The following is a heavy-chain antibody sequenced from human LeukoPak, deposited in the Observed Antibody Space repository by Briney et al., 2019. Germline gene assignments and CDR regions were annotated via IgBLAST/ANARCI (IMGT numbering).Heavy chain of an antibody. V-gene: IGHV1-45*02. D-gene: IGHD5-24*01. CDR1: GYTFTYRC. J-gene: IGHJ3*02. Sequence: GASVKVSCKASGYTFTYRCLHWVRQAPGQALEWMGWITPFNGNTNYAQKFQDRVTITRDRSMSTAYMELSSLRSEDTAMYYCAGYNRDQNAFDIWGQGTMVTVSS. CDR3: AGYNRDQNAFDI. CDR2: ITPFNGNT.